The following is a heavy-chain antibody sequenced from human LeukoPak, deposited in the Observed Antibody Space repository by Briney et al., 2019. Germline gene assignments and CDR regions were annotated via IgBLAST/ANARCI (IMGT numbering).Heavy chain of an antibody. D-gene: IGHD3-10*01. CDR1: GDSVSSNIVA. CDR2: TYYRSKWYN. Sequence: SQTLSLTFAISGDSVSSNIVAWSWIRQSPSRGLEWLGRTYYRSKWYNEYHDSVKSRITITANTSRNQFSLHLNSVTPEDTAVYFCARDKATRRSGWFDRWGQGTLVTVSS. J-gene: IGHJ5*02. V-gene: IGHV6-1*01. CDR3: ARDKATRRSGWFDR.